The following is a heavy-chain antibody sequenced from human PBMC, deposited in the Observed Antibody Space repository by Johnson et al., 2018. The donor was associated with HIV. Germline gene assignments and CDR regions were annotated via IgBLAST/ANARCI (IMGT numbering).Heavy chain of an antibody. J-gene: IGHJ3*02. CDR1: GFTFSSYW. CDR3: AKVFGYSSSSRDAFDI. D-gene: IGHD6-6*01. V-gene: IGHV3-74*02. Sequence: VQLVESGGGLVQPGGSLRLSCAASGFTFSSYWMHWVRQAPGKGLVWVSRINSDGSSTSYADSVKGRFTISRDNAKNTLYLQMNSLRAEDTAVYYCAKVFGYSSSSRDAFDICGQGTMVTVSS. CDR2: INSDGSST.